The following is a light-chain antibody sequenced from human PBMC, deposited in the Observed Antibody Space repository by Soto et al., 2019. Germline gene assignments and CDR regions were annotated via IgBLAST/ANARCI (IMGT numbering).Light chain of an antibody. CDR1: SSDVGGYNY. CDR3: SSYTSSSTLV. V-gene: IGLV2-14*01. J-gene: IGLJ1*01. CDR2: EVS. Sequence: QSVLTQPASVSGSPGQSITISCTGTSSDVGGYNYVSWYQRHPGKAPKLMIYEVSNRPSGVSNRFSGSKSDNTASLTISGLQSEDEADYFCSSYTSSSTLVFGTGTKVTVL.